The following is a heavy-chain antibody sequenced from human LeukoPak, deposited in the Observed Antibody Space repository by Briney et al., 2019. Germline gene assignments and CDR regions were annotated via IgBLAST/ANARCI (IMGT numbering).Heavy chain of an antibody. CDR2: ISYDGSNK. J-gene: IGHJ3*02. V-gene: IGHV3-30*03. Sequence: PGGSLRLSCAASGFTFSSYGMHWVRQAPGKGLEWVAVISYDGSNKYYADSVKGRFTISRDNSKNTLYLQMNSLRAEDTAVYYCARARPPDSDAFDIWGQGTMLTVST. CDR1: GFTFSSYG. CDR3: ARARPPDSDAFDI. D-gene: IGHD1-14*01.